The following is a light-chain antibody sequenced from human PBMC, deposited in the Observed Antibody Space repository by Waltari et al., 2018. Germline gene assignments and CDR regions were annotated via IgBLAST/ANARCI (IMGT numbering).Light chain of an antibody. V-gene: IGLV2-14*01. J-gene: IGLJ3*02. CDR3: NSYTTTSARV. Sequence: QSALTQPASLSASPGQSITISCTGTSSDVGAFNYLSWYQQHPGKAPKVIIYEVSNRPSGVSTRFSGSKSGNTASLTISGLQAVDEADYYCNSYTTTSARVFGGGTRLTVL. CDR1: SSDVGAFNY. CDR2: EVS.